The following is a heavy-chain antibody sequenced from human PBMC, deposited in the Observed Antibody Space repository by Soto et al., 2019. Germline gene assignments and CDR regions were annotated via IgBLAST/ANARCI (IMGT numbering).Heavy chain of an antibody. Sequence: EVQLVESGGGLVQPGRSLRLSCAASGFTFDDYAMHWVRQAPGKGLYRVSGISWNSGSIGYADSVKGRFTISRDNAKNSLYLQMTSLRAEDTALYYCAKGPLWCSSTSCQLVCFDTCGDGTLVTVSS. V-gene: IGHV3-9*01. CDR3: AKGPLWCSSTSCQLVCFDT. D-gene: IGHD2-2*01. CDR1: GFTFDDYA. CDR2: ISWNSGSI. J-gene: IGHJ5*01.